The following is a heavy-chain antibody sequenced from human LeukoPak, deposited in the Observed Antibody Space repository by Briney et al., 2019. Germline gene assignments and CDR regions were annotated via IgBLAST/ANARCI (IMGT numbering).Heavy chain of an antibody. CDR1: GYTFTGYY. J-gene: IGHJ5*02. Sequence: GASVKVSCKASGYTFTGYYMHWVRQAPGQGLEWMGIINPNSGGTNYAQKFQGRDTMTRDTSISTAYMELSRLRSDDTAVYYCARAPDDFWSGYSPNWFDPWGQGTLVTVSS. V-gene: IGHV1-2*02. CDR2: INPNSGGT. D-gene: IGHD3-3*01. CDR3: ARAPDDFWSGYSPNWFDP.